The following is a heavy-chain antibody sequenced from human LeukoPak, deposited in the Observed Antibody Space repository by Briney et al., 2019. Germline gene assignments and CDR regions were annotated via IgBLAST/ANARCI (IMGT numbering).Heavy chain of an antibody. CDR2: ISDSGNTT. V-gene: IGHV3-48*03. J-gene: IGHJ4*02. CDR3: ARVTSSY. Sequence: SGGSLRLSCTASGFTFSSYEMIWVRQAPGKGLEWLSYISDSGNTTYYADSVKGRFTVSRDNAKSSLFLQMNSLRVEDTAVYYCARVTSSYWGQGTLVTVSS. CDR1: GFTFSSYE.